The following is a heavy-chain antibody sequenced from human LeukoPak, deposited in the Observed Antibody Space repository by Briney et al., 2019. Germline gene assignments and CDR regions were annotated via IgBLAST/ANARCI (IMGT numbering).Heavy chain of an antibody. CDR1: GFTFVDYG. V-gene: IGHV3-20*04. Sequence: GGSLRLSCATSGFTFVDYGLSWVRRAPGKGLEWLCAINYNGTITDYADSVKGRFTISRDNAKNSLYLRMDSLRAEDTALYYCARDRLGPSFSVSHFDLWGQGTLVTVSS. D-gene: IGHD3-3*02. CDR3: ARDRLGPSFSVSHFDL. CDR2: INYNGTIT. J-gene: IGHJ4*02.